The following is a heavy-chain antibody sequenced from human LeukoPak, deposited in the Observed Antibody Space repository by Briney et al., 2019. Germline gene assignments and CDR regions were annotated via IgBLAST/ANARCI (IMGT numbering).Heavy chain of an antibody. J-gene: IGHJ4*02. CDR2: ISTSGSTI. Sequence: GGSLRLSCAASGFTFSGYSMNWVRQAPGKGLEWVSYISTSGSTIYYADSVKGRFTISRDNAKNSMYLQMNSLRAEDTAVYYCARNSASSSFDFWGQGTLVTVSS. CDR3: ARNSASSSFDF. CDR1: GFTFSGYS. D-gene: IGHD6-6*01. V-gene: IGHV3-48*04.